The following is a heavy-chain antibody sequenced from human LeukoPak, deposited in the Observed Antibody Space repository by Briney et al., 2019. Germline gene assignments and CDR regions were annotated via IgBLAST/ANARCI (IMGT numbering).Heavy chain of an antibody. V-gene: IGHV3-43*02. J-gene: IGHJ3*02. D-gene: IGHD3-10*01. CDR2: IGNDGST. CDR3: ASQTKYYYGSGSYCTAFDI. Sequence: PGGSLRLSCAASGFTFDDHAMHWVRQAPGKGLEWVSLIGNDGSTKYADSVKGRFTISRGSSKNSLYLEMHSLRTEDTALYYCASQTKYYYGSGSYCTAFDIWGQGTMVTVSS. CDR1: GFTFDDHA.